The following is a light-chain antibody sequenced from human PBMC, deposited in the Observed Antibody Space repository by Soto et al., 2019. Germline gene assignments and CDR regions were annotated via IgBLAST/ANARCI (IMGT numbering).Light chain of an antibody. V-gene: IGKV3-20*01. Sequence: EIVLTQSPGTLSLSPGERATLSCRASQSVSSNYLSWYQQKPGQAPRLLIYGASSRATGIPDRFGGSGSGTDFDLIISRLEPEEFAVSYCQQSDHPPPYTFGQGTKVEIK. CDR1: QSVSSNY. CDR3: QQSDHPPPYT. CDR2: GAS. J-gene: IGKJ2*01.